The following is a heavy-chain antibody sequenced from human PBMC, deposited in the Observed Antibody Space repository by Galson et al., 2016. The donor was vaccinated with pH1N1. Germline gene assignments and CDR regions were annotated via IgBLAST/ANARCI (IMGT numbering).Heavy chain of an antibody. CDR3: ARLWYGEYIDY. CDR2: IYYTGNT. J-gene: IGHJ4*02. Sequence: ETLSLTCTVSGVSISNTNYYWGWIRQPPGKGLEWIANIYYTGNTYYDASLQSRVTISVDTSKNQFSLKVKSVIAADTAVYYCARLWYGEYIDYWGQGTRVSVSS. D-gene: IGHD3-10*01. CDR1: GVSISNTNYY. V-gene: IGHV4-39*01.